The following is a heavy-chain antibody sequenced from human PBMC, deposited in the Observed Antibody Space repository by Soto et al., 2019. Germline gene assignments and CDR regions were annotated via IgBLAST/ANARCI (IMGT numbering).Heavy chain of an antibody. V-gene: IGHV3-30*18. CDR1: GFTFSYYS. CDR2: ISYDGSNK. J-gene: IGHJ4*02. CDR3: AKGPPLDY. Sequence: VGSLSLSCAASGFTFSYYSMHWVRQAPGKGLEWVAVISYDGSNKYYADSVKGRFIISRDNSKNRLYLQMNSLRAEDTAVYYCAKGPPLDYWGQGTLVTVSS.